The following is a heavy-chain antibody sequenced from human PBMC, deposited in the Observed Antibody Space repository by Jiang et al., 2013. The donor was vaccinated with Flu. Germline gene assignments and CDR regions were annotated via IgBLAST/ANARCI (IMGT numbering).Heavy chain of an antibody. CDR2: FYTSGST. J-gene: IGHJ4*02. D-gene: IGHD1-20*01. Sequence: SGPGLVKPSETLSLTCSVSGGSISDNYWSWIRQPAGKGLEWIGRFYTSGSTDYNPSLKSRVTMSADTSKNQFSLKVTSVTAADTAVYYCARAINWNDHYFDLWGQGTLVKVSS. CDR1: GGSISDNY. CDR3: ARAINWNDHYFDL. V-gene: IGHV4-4*07.